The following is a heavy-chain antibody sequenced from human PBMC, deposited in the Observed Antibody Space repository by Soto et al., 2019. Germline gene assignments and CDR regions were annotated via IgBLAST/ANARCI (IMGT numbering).Heavy chain of an antibody. V-gene: IGHV1-69*01. CDR2: LIPVFGSP. J-gene: IGHJ6*02. CDR1: GGTFSKDA. Sequence: QVQLVQSGAEVKKPGSSVTVSCKTSGGTFSKDAINWVRQAPGQGLEWMGLLIPVFGSPIYAQKFQGRIRKTADESTSTAFMDLSSLRSEDTAVYYGTSVLGYTFEPGKTRYYAMDVWGQGTTVSVSS. D-gene: IGHD5-18*01. CDR3: TSVLGYTFEPGKTRYYAMDV.